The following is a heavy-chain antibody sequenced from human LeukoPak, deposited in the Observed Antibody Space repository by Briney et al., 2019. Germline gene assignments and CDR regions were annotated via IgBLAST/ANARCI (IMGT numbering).Heavy chain of an antibody. CDR3: AKDNRRHYTSGPNPDSLH. V-gene: IGHV3-9*01. J-gene: IGHJ4*02. D-gene: IGHD6-19*01. CDR1: GFTFSSYA. Sequence: GGSLRLSCAASGFTFSSYAMHWVRQPPGKGLEWVSGISWNSGSIDYADSVKGRFTISRDNAKNSLYLQMNSLRVEDTAFYYCAKDNRRHYTSGPNPDSLHWGQGALVTISS. CDR2: ISWNSGSI.